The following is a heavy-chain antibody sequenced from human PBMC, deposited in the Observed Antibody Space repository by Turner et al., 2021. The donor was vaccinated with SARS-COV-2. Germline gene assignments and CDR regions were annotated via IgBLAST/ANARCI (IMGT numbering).Heavy chain of an antibody. J-gene: IGHJ4*02. V-gene: IGHV3-30*18. CDR2: ISYDGSNK. CDR1: GFTFSSYG. CDR3: AKDRELYQLLLRVPYFYY. Sequence: QVQLVESVRGVVQPGRSLRLSCAASGFTFSSYGMHWVRQAPGKGLEWVAVISYDGSNKYYADSVKGRFTISRDNSKNTLYLQMNSLRAEDTAVYYCAKDRELYQLLLRVPYFYYWGQGTLVTVSS. D-gene: IGHD2-2*01.